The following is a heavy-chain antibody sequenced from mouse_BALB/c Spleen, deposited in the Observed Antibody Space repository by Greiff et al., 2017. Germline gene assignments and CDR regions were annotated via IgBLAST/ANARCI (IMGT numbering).Heavy chain of an antibody. CDR3: AKKNYGSPCFAY. D-gene: IGHD1-1*01. J-gene: IGHJ3*01. V-gene: IGHV2-5-1*01. CDR1: GFSLTSYG. Sequence: QVQRKQSGPSLVQPSQSLSITCTVSGFSLTSYGVHWVRQSPGKGLEWLGVIWRGGSTDYNAAFMYRLSITKDNSKSQVFFKMNSLQADDTAIYYCAKKNYGSPCFAYWGQGTLVTVSA. CDR2: IWRGGST.